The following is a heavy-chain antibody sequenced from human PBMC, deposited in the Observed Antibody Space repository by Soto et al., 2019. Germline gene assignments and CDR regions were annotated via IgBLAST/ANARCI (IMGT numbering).Heavy chain of an antibody. CDR2: IYPGDSDT. Sequence: GASLKISCKGSGYSFTSYWIGWVRQMPGKGLEWRGIIYPGDSDTRYSPSFQGQVTISADKSISTAYLQWSSLKASDTAMYYCARRMAAANYYYYGMDVWGQGTTVTVSS. CDR1: GYSFTSYW. J-gene: IGHJ6*02. D-gene: IGHD6-13*01. CDR3: ARRMAAANYYYYGMDV. V-gene: IGHV5-51*01.